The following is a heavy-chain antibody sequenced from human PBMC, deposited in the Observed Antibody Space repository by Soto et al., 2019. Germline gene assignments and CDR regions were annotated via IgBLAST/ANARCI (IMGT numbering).Heavy chain of an antibody. D-gene: IGHD2-15*01. CDR1: GGSISSSCYY. CDR2: IYYSGST. V-gene: IGHV4-39*01. Sequence: SETLSLTCTVSGGSISSSCYYWVWHRQPTEKGLEWIGKIYYSGSTYYNLSLKIRVTISVDTSKNQFSLKLSSVTAADTAVYFCARLPGYCSCDSCRIDYWGQGTLVTVPQ. CDR3: ARLPGYCSCDSCRIDY. J-gene: IGHJ4*02.